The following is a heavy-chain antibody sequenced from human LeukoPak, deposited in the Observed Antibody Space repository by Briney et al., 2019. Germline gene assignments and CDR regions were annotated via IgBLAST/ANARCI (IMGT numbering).Heavy chain of an antibody. CDR3: ARHYASGTYPLDY. V-gene: IGHV4-59*08. D-gene: IGHD3-10*01. CDR1: GGSISGYY. CDR2: IYYRGST. Sequence: SESLSLTCTVSGGSISGYYWSWIRQPPGKGLEWIGYIYYRGSTNYNPSLKSRVTISVGRSKNQFSLNLISVTAADTAVYYCARHYASGTYPLDYWGQGTLVTVSS. J-gene: IGHJ4*02.